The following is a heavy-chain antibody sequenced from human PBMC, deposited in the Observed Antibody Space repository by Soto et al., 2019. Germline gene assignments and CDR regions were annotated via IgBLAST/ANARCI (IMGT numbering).Heavy chain of an antibody. D-gene: IGHD6-13*01. CDR3: ARSYSSSWYYYGMDV. J-gene: IGHJ6*02. CDR2: IYHSGST. Sequence: PSETLSLTCAVSGGSISSSNWWSWVRQPPGKGLEWIGEIYHSGSTNYNPSLKSRVTMSVDKSKNQFSLKLSSVTAADTAVYYCARSYSSSWYYYGMDVWGQGTTVTVSS. CDR1: GGSISSSNW. V-gene: IGHV4-4*02.